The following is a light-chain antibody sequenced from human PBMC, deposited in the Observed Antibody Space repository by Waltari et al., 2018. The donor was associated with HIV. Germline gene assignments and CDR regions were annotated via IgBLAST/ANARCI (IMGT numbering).Light chain of an antibody. CDR1: QSLSSIN. CDR3: QQYGSSPPYT. Sequence: EIVLTQSPVTLSLSPGERATLSCRASQSLSSINLAWFQQKPGQAPRLLIYGASSRATGIPGRFSGSGSGTDFTLTISRLEPEDFAVFYCQQYGSSPPYTFGQGTKLEIK. J-gene: IGKJ2*01. CDR2: GAS. V-gene: IGKV3-20*01.